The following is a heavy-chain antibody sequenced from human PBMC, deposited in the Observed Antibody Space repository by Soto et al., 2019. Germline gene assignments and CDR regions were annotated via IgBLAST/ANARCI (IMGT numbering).Heavy chain of an antibody. CDR2: ISSNGGST. V-gene: IGHV3-64*01. CDR3: ARGAGFGVVIPMSLREFDY. J-gene: IGHJ4*02. Sequence: GGSLRLSCAASGFTFSSYAMHWVRQAPGKGLEYVSAISSNGGSTYYANSVKGRFTISRDNSKNTLYLQMGSLRAEDMAVYYCARGAGFGVVIPMSLREFDYWGQGTLVTVSS. D-gene: IGHD3-3*01. CDR1: GFTFSSYA.